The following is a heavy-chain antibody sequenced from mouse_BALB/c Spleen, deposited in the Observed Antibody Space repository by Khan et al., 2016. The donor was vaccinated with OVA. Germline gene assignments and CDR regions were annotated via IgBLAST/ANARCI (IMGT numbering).Heavy chain of an antibody. Sequence: QVQLQQSGAELVRPGTSVKLSCKTSGYTFTSYWIHWVKQRSGQGLEWIVRVHPGTDYTYYNEHFKDKATLTVDKSSTTAYLQLRSLTSEDSAVFFVARDEALCYFAYWGQGTTLTVSS. CDR1: GYTFTSYW. V-gene: IGHV1S132*01. J-gene: IGHJ2*01. D-gene: IGHD3-2*02. CDR2: VHPGTDYT. CDR3: ARDEALCYFAY.